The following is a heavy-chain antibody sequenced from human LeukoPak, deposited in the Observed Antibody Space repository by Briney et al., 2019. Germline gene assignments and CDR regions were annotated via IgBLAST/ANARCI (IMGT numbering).Heavy chain of an antibody. CDR1: GYSISSAYY. Sequence: KSSETLSLTCAVSGYSISSAYYWGWIRQPPGKGLEWIGSIYHSGSTYYNPSLKSRVTISVDTTKNQFSLKLSSETATDTAVYYCARYLSGILRNWFDPWGQGTLVTVSS. D-gene: IGHD1-14*01. V-gene: IGHV4-38-2*01. J-gene: IGHJ5*02. CDR3: ARYLSGILRNWFDP. CDR2: IYHSGST.